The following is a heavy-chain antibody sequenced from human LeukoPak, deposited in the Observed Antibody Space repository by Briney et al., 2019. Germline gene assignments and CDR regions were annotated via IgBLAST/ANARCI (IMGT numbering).Heavy chain of an antibody. CDR2: ISISDSTI. D-gene: IGHD3-22*01. J-gene: IGHJ4*02. Sequence: GGSLRLSCAASGFTFSDYYMSWIRLTPGKGLEWVSYISISDSTIYYADSVKGRFTISRDNAKNSLYLQMNSLRVEDTAIYYCARGGKTYYYDSSGYYGYWGQGTLVTVSS. V-gene: IGHV3-11*04. CDR3: ARGGKTYYYDSSGYYGY. CDR1: GFTFSDYY.